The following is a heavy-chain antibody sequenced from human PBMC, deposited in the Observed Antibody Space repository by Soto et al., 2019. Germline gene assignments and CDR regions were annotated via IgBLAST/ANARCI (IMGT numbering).Heavy chain of an antibody. J-gene: IGHJ4*02. D-gene: IGHD2-15*01. Sequence: EVQLVESGGGLIQPGGSLRLSCAASGFTVSSNYMAWVRQAPGKGLEWVSIIYSGGTPYYTDSVKGRFTISRDNSRNTLNLQMNSLRAEDTAMYYCATPKGQFGGYVDYWGQGTLVTVSS. CDR2: IYSGGTP. CDR1: GFTVSSNY. V-gene: IGHV3-53*01. CDR3: ATPKGQFGGYVDY.